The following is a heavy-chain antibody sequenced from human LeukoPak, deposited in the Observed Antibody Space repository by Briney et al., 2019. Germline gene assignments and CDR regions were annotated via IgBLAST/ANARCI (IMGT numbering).Heavy chain of an antibody. CDR1: GFTFSSYE. Sequence: PGGSLRLSCAASGFTFSSYEMNWVRQAPGKGLEWVSYISSRGSTIYYADSVKGRFTFSRDNAKNSLYLQMNSLRAEDTGMYYCAREFQNSFDIWGQGTMVTVSS. J-gene: IGHJ3*02. D-gene: IGHD2/OR15-2a*01. V-gene: IGHV3-48*03. CDR2: ISSRGSTI. CDR3: AREFQNSFDI.